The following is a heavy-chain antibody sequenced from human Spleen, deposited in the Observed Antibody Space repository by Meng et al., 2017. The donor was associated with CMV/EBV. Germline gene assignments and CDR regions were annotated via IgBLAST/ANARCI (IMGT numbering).Heavy chain of an antibody. V-gene: IGHV4-31*02. CDR1: SISSGGYY. CDR3: ARVPYCSSTSCYPLFDY. J-gene: IGHJ4*02. D-gene: IGHD2-2*01. CDR2: IYYSGST. Sequence: SISSGGYYWSRIRQHPGKGLEWIGYIYYSGSTYYNPSLKSRVTISVDTSKNQFSLKLSSVTAADTAVYYCARVPYCSSTSCYPLFDYWGQGTLVTVSS.